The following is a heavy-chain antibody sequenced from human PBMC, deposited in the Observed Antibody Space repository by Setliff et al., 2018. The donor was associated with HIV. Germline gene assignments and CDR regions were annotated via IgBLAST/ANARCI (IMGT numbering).Heavy chain of an antibody. CDR3: AKEDVVKETRVTIREYYFAY. CDR1: GFTFNTHG. Sequence: PGGSLRLSCAASGFTFNTHGLHWVRQAPGKGLEWVAFIRYDGNYQSYADSVKGRFTISRDNSKNILHLQMSSLRTEDTAVYYCAKEDVVKETRVTIREYYFAYWGQGALVTSPQ. D-gene: IGHD3-3*02. V-gene: IGHV3-30*02. J-gene: IGHJ4*02. CDR2: IRYDGNYQ.